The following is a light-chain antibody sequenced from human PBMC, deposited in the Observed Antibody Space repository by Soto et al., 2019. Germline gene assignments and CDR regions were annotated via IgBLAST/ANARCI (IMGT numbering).Light chain of an antibody. CDR1: QSISSN. CDR3: QQYNNWPYT. J-gene: IGKJ2*01. Sequence: EIVMTQSPATLSVSPGERATLSCRASQSISSNLAWYQQKPGQAPRLFIYGASTRATGIPARFIGSGSGTEFTLTISSLQSEDFAVYYCQQYNNWPYTFGQGTKLEIK. CDR2: GAS. V-gene: IGKV3-15*01.